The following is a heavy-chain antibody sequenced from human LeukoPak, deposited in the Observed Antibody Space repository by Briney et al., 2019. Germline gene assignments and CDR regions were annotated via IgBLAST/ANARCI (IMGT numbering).Heavy chain of an antibody. D-gene: IGHD3-10*01. CDR2: IWYDGSNK. Sequence: PGGSLRLSCAASGFTFSRYGMHWVRQAPGKGLEWVAVIWYDGSNKYYADSVKGRLTISRDNSKNTLYLQMNSLRAEDTAVYYCATVFYGSGSYPDYWGQGTLVTVSS. V-gene: IGHV3-33*01. CDR1: GFTFSRYG. J-gene: IGHJ4*02. CDR3: ATVFYGSGSYPDY.